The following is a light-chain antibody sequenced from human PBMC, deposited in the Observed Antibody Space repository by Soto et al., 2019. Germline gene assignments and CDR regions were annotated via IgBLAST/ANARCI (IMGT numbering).Light chain of an antibody. CDR1: QSISSW. CDR2: DAS. J-gene: IGKJ1*01. Sequence: DIQMTQSPSTLSASVGDRVTITCRASQSISSWLAWYQQKPGKAPKVLIFDASSLESGVPSRFSGSGSATEFTLTISSLQPDDFATYYCQQYSTYPWTFGQGTKVDSK. V-gene: IGKV1-5*01. CDR3: QQYSTYPWT.